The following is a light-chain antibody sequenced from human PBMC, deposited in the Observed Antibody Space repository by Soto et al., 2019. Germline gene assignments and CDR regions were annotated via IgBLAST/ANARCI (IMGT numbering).Light chain of an antibody. CDR2: DVS. V-gene: IGLV2-14*01. CDR1: SSDVGGYNY. J-gene: IGLJ1*01. CDR3: SSYTSSSTVGV. Sequence: QSALTQPASVSGSPGQSITISCTGTSSDVGGYNYVSSYQQHPGKAPKLMIYDVSNRPSGVSNRCSGSKSGNAVALTCSGLQAEDEADYSCSSYTSSSTVGVFGPGTKVTVL.